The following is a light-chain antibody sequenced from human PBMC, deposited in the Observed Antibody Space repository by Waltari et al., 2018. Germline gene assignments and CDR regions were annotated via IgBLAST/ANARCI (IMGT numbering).Light chain of an antibody. Sequence: SYELTQPPSVSVSPGQTARITCSGHALPRKYAYWFQQKSGKAPRLVIYEDTKRPSGIPEVFSGSSAGTVATLTISGAQVDDEAAYYCYSSDSTGLRVFGGGTTVVVL. CDR2: EDT. J-gene: IGLJ1*01. CDR3: YSSDSTGLRV. CDR1: ALPRKY. V-gene: IGLV3-10*01.